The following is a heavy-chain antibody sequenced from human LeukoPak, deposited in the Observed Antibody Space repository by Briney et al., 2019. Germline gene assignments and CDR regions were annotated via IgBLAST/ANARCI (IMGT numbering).Heavy chain of an antibody. D-gene: IGHD3-10*01. CDR3: AKDDAWLRFGE. CDR2: ISGSGGST. J-gene: IGHJ4*02. CDR1: GFTFSSYG. V-gene: IGHV3-23*01. Sequence: RTGGTLRLSCAASGFTFSSYGMSWVRQAPGKGPEWVSAISGSGGSTYYADSVKGRFTISRDNSKNTLYLQMNCLRAEDTAVYYCAKDDAWLRFGEWSQGTLVTVSS.